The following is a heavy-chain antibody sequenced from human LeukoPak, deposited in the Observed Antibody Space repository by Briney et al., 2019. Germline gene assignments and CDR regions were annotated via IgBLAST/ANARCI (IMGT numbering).Heavy chain of an antibody. CDR2: IYPGDSDT. CDR1: GYTFTNYW. J-gene: IGHJ4*02. D-gene: IGHD4-17*01. V-gene: IGHV5-51*01. Sequence: GESLKISCKGFGYTFTNYWIGWVRQMPGEGLEWMGIIYPGDSDTRYRPSFQGQVTISADKSISTAYLQWSSLKASDTAMYYSARLGGSDDYVYFDYWGQGILVTVSS. CDR3: ARLGGSDDYVYFDY.